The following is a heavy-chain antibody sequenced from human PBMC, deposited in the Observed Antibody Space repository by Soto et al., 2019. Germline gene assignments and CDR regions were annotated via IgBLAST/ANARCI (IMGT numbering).Heavy chain of an antibody. CDR3: AKVTPSFGFDP. CDR2: ISGSGGNT. CDR1: GFTFSNYA. Sequence: GGSLRLSCAASGFTFSNYAMSWVRQAPGKGLEWVSAISGSGGNTFSADSVKGRFTISRDNSKNTLYLQMNSLRAEDTAVYSCAKVTPSFGFDPWGQGTLVTVSS. V-gene: IGHV3-23*01. J-gene: IGHJ5*02. D-gene: IGHD3-16*01.